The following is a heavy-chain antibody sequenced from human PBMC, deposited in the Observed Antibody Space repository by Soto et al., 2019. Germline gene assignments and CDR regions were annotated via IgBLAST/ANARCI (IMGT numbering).Heavy chain of an antibody. CDR2: ISYDGNNK. D-gene: IGHD5-12*01. V-gene: IGHV3-30-3*01. J-gene: IGHJ2*01. CDR3: ARDRNGYDRGYFDL. Sequence: QVQLVESGGGVVQPGRSLRLSCAASGFTFSSYAMHWVRQAPGKGLKWVAVISYDGNNKYYADSVQGRFTISRDNSKNTLYLQMNSLRAEDTAVYYCARDRNGYDRGYFDLWGRGTLFTVSS. CDR1: GFTFSSYA.